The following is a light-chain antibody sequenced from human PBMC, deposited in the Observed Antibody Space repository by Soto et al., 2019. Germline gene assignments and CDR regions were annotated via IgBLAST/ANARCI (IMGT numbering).Light chain of an antibody. CDR1: SSDVGGYNY. CDR2: EVS. CDR3: SSYAGSNMV. Sequence: QSVLTQPPSASGSPGQSVTISCTGTSSDVGGYNYVSWYQLHPGKAPKLMIYEVSKRPSGVPDRFSGSKSGNTASLTVSGLQAEDEADYYCSSYAGSNMVFGGGTKLTVL. J-gene: IGLJ2*01. V-gene: IGLV2-8*01.